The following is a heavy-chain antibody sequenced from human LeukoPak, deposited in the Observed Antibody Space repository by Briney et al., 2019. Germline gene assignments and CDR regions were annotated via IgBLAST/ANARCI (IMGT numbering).Heavy chain of an antibody. V-gene: IGHV3-66*01. J-gene: IGHJ4*02. CDR1: GFTVSSNY. CDR3: ARGTSTSVVTPLAY. Sequence: GGSLRLSCAASGFTVSSNYMSWVRQAPGKGLEWVSVIYSGGNTCYADSVKVRFTISRDNSKNTLYLQMNSLRAEDTAMYYCARGTSTSVVTPLAYWGQGTLVTVSS. CDR2: IYSGGNT. D-gene: IGHD4-23*01.